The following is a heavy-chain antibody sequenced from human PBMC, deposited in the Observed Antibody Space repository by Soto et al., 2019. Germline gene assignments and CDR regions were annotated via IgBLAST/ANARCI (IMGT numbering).Heavy chain of an antibody. CDR3: ARDRGGLAGGVLDY. J-gene: IGHJ4*02. D-gene: IGHD2-8*02. CDR2: INPKSGDT. Sequence: QVQLVQSGAEVKKPGASMRVSCNTSGFSFTSFEIHWVRQAPGQGLEWVGRINPKSGDTVFAQRFQGRAAMTRNTSISTVDLEMSGLKVEDRAVYYCARDRGGLAGGVLDYWGQGTPVTVYS. CDR1: GFSFTSFE. V-gene: IGHV1-8*01.